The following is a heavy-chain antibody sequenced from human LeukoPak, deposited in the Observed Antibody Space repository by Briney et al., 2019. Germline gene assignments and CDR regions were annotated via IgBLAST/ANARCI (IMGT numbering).Heavy chain of an antibody. D-gene: IGHD3-3*01. J-gene: IGHJ4*02. CDR2: IYHSGST. Sequence: PSETLSLTCAVSGGSISSGGYSWSWIRQPPGKGPEWIGYIYHSGSTYYNPSLKSRVTISVDRSKNQFSLKLSSVTAADTAAYYCARGNYDFWSTYYFDYWGQGTLVTVSS. CDR1: GGSISSGGYS. CDR3: ARGNYDFWSTYYFDY. V-gene: IGHV4-30-2*01.